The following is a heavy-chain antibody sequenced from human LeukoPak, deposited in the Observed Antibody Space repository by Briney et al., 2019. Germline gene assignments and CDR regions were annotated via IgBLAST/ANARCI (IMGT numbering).Heavy chain of an antibody. Sequence: PSETLSLTCTVSGGSLSSSSFYWGWIRQPPGKGLEWIGSIYYSGSTYYNPSLKSRVTISVDTSKNQFSLNLNSVTAADTALYYCARHGGSSGWYHFDYWGQGTLVTVSS. CDR3: ARHGGSSGWYHFDY. J-gene: IGHJ4*02. CDR1: GGSLSSSSFY. CDR2: IYYSGST. D-gene: IGHD6-13*01. V-gene: IGHV4-39*01.